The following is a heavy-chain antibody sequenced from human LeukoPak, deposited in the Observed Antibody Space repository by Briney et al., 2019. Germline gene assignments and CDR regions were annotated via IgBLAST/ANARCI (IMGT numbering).Heavy chain of an antibody. CDR3: ARVPPLWFGELLTWFDP. J-gene: IGHJ5*02. D-gene: IGHD3-10*01. CDR1: GYTFTSYG. Sequence: ASVKVSCKASGYTFTSYGISWVRQAPGQGLEWMGLISAYNGNTNYAQKLQGRVTMTTDTSTSTAYMELRSLRSDDTAVYYCARVPPLWFGELLTWFDPWGQGTLVTVSS. V-gene: IGHV1-18*01. CDR2: ISAYNGNT.